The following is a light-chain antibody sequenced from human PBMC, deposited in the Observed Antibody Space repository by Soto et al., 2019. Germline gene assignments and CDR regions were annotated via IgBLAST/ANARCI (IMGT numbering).Light chain of an antibody. CDR1: ESISNN. CDR2: AAS. CDR3: QQTYSTPRGA. J-gene: IGKJ1*01. Sequence: DIQMTQSPSSLSSSVGDRVTITCRASESISNNLNWYQQKPGKAPKLLIYAASTLQSGVPSRFSGGGSGTEFTLTIGSLQPEDFTTYYCQQTYSTPRGAFGQGTKVEVK. V-gene: IGKV1-39*01.